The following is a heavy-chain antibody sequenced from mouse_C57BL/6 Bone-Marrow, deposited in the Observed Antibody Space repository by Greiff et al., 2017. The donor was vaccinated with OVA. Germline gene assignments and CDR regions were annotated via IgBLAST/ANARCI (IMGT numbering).Heavy chain of an antibody. Sequence: EVKLVESGGDLVKPGGSLKLSCAASGFTFSSYGMSWVRQTPDKRLEWVATISSGGSYTYYPDSVKGRFTISRDNAKNTLYLQMSSLKSEDTAMYYCARHDYYYVSSLYYFDYWGQGTTLTVSS. CDR1: GFTFSSYG. CDR3: ARHDYYYVSSLYYFDY. D-gene: IGHD1-1*01. CDR2: ISSGGSYT. J-gene: IGHJ2*01. V-gene: IGHV5-6*02.